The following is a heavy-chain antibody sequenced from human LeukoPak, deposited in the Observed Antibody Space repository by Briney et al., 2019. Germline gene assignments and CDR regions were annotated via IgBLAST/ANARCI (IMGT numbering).Heavy chain of an antibody. CDR1: GFAVSSNY. D-gene: IGHD1-14*01. CDR2: ISSGGTT. J-gene: IGHJ4*02. CDR3: ARAEPRRTFYY. Sequence: GGSLRLSCAASGFAVSSNYMNWVRQAPGKGLEWVSFISSGGTTHYADSVKGRFIISRDNSKNTLYLHMNTLRAEDTAVYYCARAEPRRTFYYWGQGTLVTVSS. V-gene: IGHV3-53*01.